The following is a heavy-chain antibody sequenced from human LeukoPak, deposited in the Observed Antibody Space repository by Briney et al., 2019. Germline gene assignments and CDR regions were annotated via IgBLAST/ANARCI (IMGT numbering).Heavy chain of an antibody. CDR3: APSVLTSFSYVVDPTRA. Sequence: SETLSLTCAVSGVSISSNNWWSWVRQSPGKGLEWIGEVYHSGRTNYNPSLKSRVTISVDKSKNQFSLKLNSVTAADTAVYYCAPSVLTSFSYVVDPTRACGQGVLVTVSS. J-gene: IGHJ5*02. D-gene: IGHD3-9*01. CDR2: VYHSGRT. V-gene: IGHV4-4*02. CDR1: GVSISSNNW.